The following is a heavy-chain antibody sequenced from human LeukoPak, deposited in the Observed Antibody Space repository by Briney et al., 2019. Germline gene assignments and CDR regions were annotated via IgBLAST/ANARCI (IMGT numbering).Heavy chain of an antibody. V-gene: IGHV1-18*01. CDR1: GYSFTSYG. CDR3: ARDVGYYYDSSGYYPPRY. J-gene: IGHJ4*02. D-gene: IGHD3-22*01. Sequence: ASVKVSCKASGYSFTSYGISWVRQAPGQGLEWMGWISAYNGNTNYAQKLQGRVTMTTDTSTSTAYMELRSLRSDDTAVYYCARDVGYYYDSSGYYPPRYWGQGTLVTVSS. CDR2: ISAYNGNT.